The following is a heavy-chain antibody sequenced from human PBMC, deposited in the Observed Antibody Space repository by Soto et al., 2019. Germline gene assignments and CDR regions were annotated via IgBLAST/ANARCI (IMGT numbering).Heavy chain of an antibody. V-gene: IGHV1-18*04. D-gene: IGHD5-12*01. CDR3: ATDGPSNSGNLYAFDI. CDR2: VTPYKADT. J-gene: IGHJ3*02. Sequence: GASVKVSCKASGYTLTNYGVTWVRQAPGQGLEWLGRVTPYKADTNSAQNLQGRVTMATDTSTNTAYPELRSLRSDDTAVYFCATDGPSNSGNLYAFDIWGQGTMVTVSS. CDR1: GYTLTNYG.